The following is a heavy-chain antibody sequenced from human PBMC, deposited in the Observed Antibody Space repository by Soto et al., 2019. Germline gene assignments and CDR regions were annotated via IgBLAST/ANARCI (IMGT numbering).Heavy chain of an antibody. CDR2: IYYSGST. Sequence: SETLSLTCTVSGGSISSYYWSWVRQPPGKGLEWIGSIYYSGSTNSNPSLKSQVTISVDTSKNQFLLKLSSVTAADTAVYPCARDSSSIFEWHHTIRYMDVWGKGTTVTVSS. CDR3: ARDSSSIFEWHHTIRYMDV. D-gene: IGHD3-3*01. CDR1: GGSISSYY. J-gene: IGHJ6*03. V-gene: IGHV4-59*01.